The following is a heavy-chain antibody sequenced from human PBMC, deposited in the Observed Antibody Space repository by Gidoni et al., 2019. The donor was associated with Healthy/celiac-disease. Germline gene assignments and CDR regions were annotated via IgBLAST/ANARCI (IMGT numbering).Heavy chain of an antibody. J-gene: IGHJ6*02. CDR3: AREMATTDYYGMDV. Sequence: QVQLVESGGGVVQPGRSLRLSCAASGFTFSSYGMHWVRQAPGKGLEWVAVIWYDGSNKYYADSVKGRFTISRDNSKNTLYLQMNSLRAEDTAVYYCAREMATTDYYGMDVWGQGTTVTVSS. CDR2: IWYDGSNK. D-gene: IGHD5-12*01. CDR1: GFTFSSYG. V-gene: IGHV3-33*01.